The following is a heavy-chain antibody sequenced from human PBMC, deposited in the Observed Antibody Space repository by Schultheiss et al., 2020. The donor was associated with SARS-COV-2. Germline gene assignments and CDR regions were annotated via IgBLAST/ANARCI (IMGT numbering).Heavy chain of an antibody. CDR3: AGGVAGLTYYFDY. CDR1: GVSISSGSNH. D-gene: IGHD6-19*01. J-gene: IGHJ4*02. V-gene: IGHV4-61*02. CDR2: IYSSGST. Sequence: SQTLSLTCTVSGVSISSGSNHWSWIRQPAGKGLEWIGRIYSSGSTKYNTSLQSRVTMSVDTSNNQFSLKLSSVTAADTAVYYCAGGVAGLTYYFDYWGQGTLVTVSS.